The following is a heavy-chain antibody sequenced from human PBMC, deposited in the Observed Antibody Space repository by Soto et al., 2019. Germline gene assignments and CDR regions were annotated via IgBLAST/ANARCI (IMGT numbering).Heavy chain of an antibody. D-gene: IGHD5-18*01. V-gene: IGHV3-30-3*01. CDR2: ISYDGSNK. CDR3: ARDPLWGTAMVLWYFDL. Sequence: QVQLVESGGGVVQPGRSLRLSCAASGFTFSSYAMHWVRQAPGKGLEWVAVISYDGSNKYYADSVKGRFTISRDNSKSTLYLPMSSLRAEDTTVYYCARDPLWGTAMVLWYFDLWGRGTLVTVSS. CDR1: GFTFSSYA. J-gene: IGHJ2*01.